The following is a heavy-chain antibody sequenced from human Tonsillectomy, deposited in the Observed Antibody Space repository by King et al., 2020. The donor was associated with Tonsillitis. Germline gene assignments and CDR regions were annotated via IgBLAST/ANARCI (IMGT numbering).Heavy chain of an antibody. V-gene: IGHV1-69*04. Sequence: QLVQSGAEVKKPGSSVKVSCKASGGTFSSYGISWVRQAPGQGLEWMGRIIPIFGMANYAQKFQGRVTVTADQSTSTAYMELSSLRSEDTAVYYCARGGAGIAAALDYWGQGTLVTVSS. CDR2: IIPIFGMA. J-gene: IGHJ4*02. CDR1: GGTFSSYG. D-gene: IGHD6-13*01. CDR3: ARGGAGIAAALDY.